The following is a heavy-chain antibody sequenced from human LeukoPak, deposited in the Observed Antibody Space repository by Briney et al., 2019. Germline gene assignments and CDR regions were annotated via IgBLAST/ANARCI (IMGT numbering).Heavy chain of an antibody. J-gene: IGHJ4*02. CDR1: GYSFTSYW. CDR2: IYPGDSDT. D-gene: IGHD3-22*01. V-gene: IGHV5-51*01. Sequence: GESLKISCKGSGYSFTSYWIGWVRQMPGKGLEWMGIIYPGDSDTRYSPSFQGQVTISADKSISTAYLQWGSLKASDTAMYYCARHFRLSYDSSGSYDYWGQGTLVTVSS. CDR3: ARHFRLSYDSSGSYDY.